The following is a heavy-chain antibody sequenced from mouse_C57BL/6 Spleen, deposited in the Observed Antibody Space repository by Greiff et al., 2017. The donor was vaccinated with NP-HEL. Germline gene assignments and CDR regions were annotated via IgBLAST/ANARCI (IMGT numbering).Heavy chain of an antibody. V-gene: IGHV1-82*01. J-gene: IGHJ2*01. CDR3: ARSITTVVFDY. D-gene: IGHD1-1*01. CDR2: IYPGDGDT. CDR1: GYAFSSSW. Sequence: QVQLQQSGPELVKPGASVKISCKASGYAFSSSWMHWVKQRPGKGLEWIGRIYPGDGDTNYNGKFKGKATLTADKSSSTAYMQLSSLTSEDSAVYFCARSITTVVFDYWGKGTTLTVSS.